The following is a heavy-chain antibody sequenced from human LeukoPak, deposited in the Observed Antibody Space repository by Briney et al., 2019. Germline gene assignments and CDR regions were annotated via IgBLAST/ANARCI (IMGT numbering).Heavy chain of an antibody. J-gene: IGHJ4*02. CDR2: ISSSGSTI. Sequence: GGSLRLSCAASGFTFSDYYMSWIRQAPGKGLEWVSYISSSGSTIYYADSVKGRFTISRDNSKNTLYLQMNSLRAEDTAVYYCAKPYDILTGYSHSRDYWGQGTLVTVSS. CDR3: AKPYDILTGYSHSRDY. D-gene: IGHD3-9*01. V-gene: IGHV3-11*04. CDR1: GFTFSDYY.